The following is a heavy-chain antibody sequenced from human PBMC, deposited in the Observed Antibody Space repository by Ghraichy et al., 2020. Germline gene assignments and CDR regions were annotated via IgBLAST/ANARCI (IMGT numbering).Heavy chain of an antibody. V-gene: IGHV4-34*01. CDR3: ARSCADIAAAGHLDY. CDR1: GGSFSGYY. D-gene: IGHD6-13*01. CDR2: INHSGST. Sequence: SETLSLTCAVYGGSFSGYYWSWIRQPPGKGLEWIGEINHSGSTNYNPSLKSRVTISVDTSKNQFSLKLSSVTAADTAVYYCARSCADIAAAGHLDYWGQGTLVTVSS. J-gene: IGHJ4*02.